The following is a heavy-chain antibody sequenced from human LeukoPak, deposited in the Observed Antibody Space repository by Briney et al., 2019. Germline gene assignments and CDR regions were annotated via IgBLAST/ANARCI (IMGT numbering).Heavy chain of an antibody. J-gene: IGHJ4*02. V-gene: IGHV6-1*01. CDR1: GDSVSSNSVA. CDR2: TYYRSKWYN. D-gene: IGHD1-14*01. Sequence: SQTLSLTCAISGDSVSSNSVAWNWISQSPSRGLEWLGRTYYRSKWYNEYAVSVKSRITINADTSKNQISLQLNSVTPEDTAVYYCIRDDRRKVGNSFDYWGEGGLVTVSS. CDR3: IRDDRRKVGNSFDY.